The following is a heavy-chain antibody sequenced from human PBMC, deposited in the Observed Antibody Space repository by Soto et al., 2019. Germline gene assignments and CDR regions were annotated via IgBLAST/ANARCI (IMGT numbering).Heavy chain of an antibody. CDR2: IIPILGIA. CDR1: GGTFSSYT. J-gene: IGHJ6*02. CDR3: ARDDVAVAGPRYYYYGMDV. Sequence: QVQLVQSGAEVKKPGSSVKVSCKASGGTFSSYTISWVRQAPGQGLEWMGRIIPILGIANYAQKFQGRVTITADKSTSXASXELSSLRSEDTAVYYCARDDVAVAGPRYYYYGMDVWGQGTTVTVSS. V-gene: IGHV1-69*08. D-gene: IGHD6-19*01.